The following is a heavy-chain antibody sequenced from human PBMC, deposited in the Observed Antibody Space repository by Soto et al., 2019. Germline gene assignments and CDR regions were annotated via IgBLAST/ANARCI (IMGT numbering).Heavy chain of an antibody. CDR1: GGSISSGGYY. J-gene: IGHJ5*02. V-gene: IGHV4-31*03. CDR3: AREEGGGYDHRWFDP. Sequence: QVQLQESGPGLVKPSQTLSLTCTVSGGSISSGGYYWSWIRQHPGKGLEWIGYIYYSGSTYYNPYLKSRVTLSVDTSKNPFSLKLSSVTAADTAVYYCAREEGGGYDHRWFDPWGQGTLVTVSS. CDR2: IYYSGST. D-gene: IGHD5-12*01.